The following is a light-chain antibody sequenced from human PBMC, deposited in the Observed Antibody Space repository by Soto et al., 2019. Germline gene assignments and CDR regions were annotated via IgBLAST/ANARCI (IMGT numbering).Light chain of an antibody. CDR3: QQYGSSPP. Sequence: ENLLTQSPATLSLSAGERATLFCSASEIINSGQLAWYQQQPGRAPRLLIYGASKRATGIPDRFSGSESGTDFTLTINSLEPEDSAVYYCQQYGSSPPFGQGTRLDIK. CDR1: EIINSGQ. J-gene: IGKJ5*01. CDR2: GAS. V-gene: IGKV3-20*01.